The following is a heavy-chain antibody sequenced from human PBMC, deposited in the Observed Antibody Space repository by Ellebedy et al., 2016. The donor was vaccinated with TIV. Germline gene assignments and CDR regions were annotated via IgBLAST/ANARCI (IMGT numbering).Heavy chain of an antibody. Sequence: GGSLRLSXAASGFTFSSYAMHWVRQAPGKGLEWVAVISYDGSNKYYADSVKGRFTISRDNSRNTLYLQMNSLRTEDTSVYYCATGEMATIGWGQGTLVTVSS. V-gene: IGHV3-30-3*01. D-gene: IGHD5-24*01. CDR2: ISYDGSNK. CDR1: GFTFSSYA. J-gene: IGHJ4*02. CDR3: ATGEMATIG.